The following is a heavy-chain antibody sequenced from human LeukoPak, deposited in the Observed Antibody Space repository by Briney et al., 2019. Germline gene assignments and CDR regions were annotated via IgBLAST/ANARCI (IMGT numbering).Heavy chain of an antibody. CDR2: ISYDGSNK. CDR3: AREPPLSATGTTLGAFDI. CDR1: GFTFSSYA. D-gene: IGHD1-1*01. J-gene: IGHJ3*02. V-gene: IGHV3-30*04. Sequence: GGSLRLSCAASGFTFSSYAMHWVRQAPGKGLEWVAVISYDGSNKYYADSVKGRFTISRDNSKNTLYLQMNSLRAEDTAVYYCAREPPLSATGTTLGAFDIWGQGTMVTVSS.